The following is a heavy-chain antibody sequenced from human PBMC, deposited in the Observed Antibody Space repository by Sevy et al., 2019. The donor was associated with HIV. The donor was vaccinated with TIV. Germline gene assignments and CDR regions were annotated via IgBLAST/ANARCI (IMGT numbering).Heavy chain of an antibody. J-gene: IGHJ4*02. V-gene: IGHV3-23*01. Sequence: GGSLRLSCAASGFTFSKYSMSWIRQTPGKGLEWVSTFSFGCGKINYEDSVKGRFTIFRDDSRNTFYLQMNSLRAEDAAIYYCAREGCTKPHDYWGQGTVVTVSS. CDR2: FSFGCGKI. CDR1: GFTFSKYS. CDR3: AREGCTKPHDY. D-gene: IGHD2-8*01.